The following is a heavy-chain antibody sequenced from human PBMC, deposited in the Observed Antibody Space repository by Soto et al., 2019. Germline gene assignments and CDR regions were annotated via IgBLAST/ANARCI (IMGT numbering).Heavy chain of an antibody. D-gene: IGHD2-2*01. V-gene: IGHV3-30-3*01. CDR2: ISYDGNNK. CDR3: ARGPSSLTRFDY. CDR1: GFTFSSYA. J-gene: IGHJ4*02. Sequence: PVGSLRLSCAASGFTFSSYAMHWVRQAPGKGLEWVAVISYDGNNKYYADSVKGRVTISRDNSKNTLYVQMNSLRGEDTAVYYCARGPSSLTRFDYWGQGTLVTVSS.